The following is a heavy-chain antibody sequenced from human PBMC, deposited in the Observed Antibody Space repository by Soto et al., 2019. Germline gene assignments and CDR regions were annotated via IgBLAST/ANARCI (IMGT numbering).Heavy chain of an antibody. V-gene: IGHV1-2*02. Sequence: ASVKVSCKASGYTFTGYYMHWVRQAPGQGLEWMGWINPNSGGTNYAQKFQGGVTMTRDTSISTAYMELSRLRSDDTAVYYCARARKGTTVTTGYYFDYWGQGTLVTVSS. J-gene: IGHJ4*02. CDR3: ARARKGTTVTTGYYFDY. D-gene: IGHD4-17*01. CDR2: INPNSGGT. CDR1: GYTFTGYY.